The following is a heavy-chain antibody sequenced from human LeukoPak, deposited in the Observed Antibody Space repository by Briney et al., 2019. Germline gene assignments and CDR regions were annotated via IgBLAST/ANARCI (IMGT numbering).Heavy chain of an antibody. D-gene: IGHD4-17*01. CDR1: GFTFSSYW. CDR2: INDDGSST. J-gene: IGHJ2*01. Sequence: GGSLRLSCAASGFTFSSYWMHSVRQAPGKGLVWVSRINDDGSSTNYADSVKGRSTISRDNAKNTLYLQVNTLRAEDTAVYYCASYLPATVTTKGCAFELWGRGTLVTVSS. CDR3: ASYLPATVTTKGCAFEL. V-gene: IGHV3-74*01.